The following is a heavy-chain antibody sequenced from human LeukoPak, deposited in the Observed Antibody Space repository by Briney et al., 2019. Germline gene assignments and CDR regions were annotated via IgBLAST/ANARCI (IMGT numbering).Heavy chain of an antibody. CDR3: ARDFDDYGGLYYFDY. V-gene: IGHV3-30*04. J-gene: IGHJ4*02. CDR2: ISYDGSNK. D-gene: IGHD4-23*01. Sequence: GGSLTLSCAASGFIFSSDAMNWVRHAPGKGLEWVAVISYDGSNKYYADSVKGRFTISRDNSKNTLYLQMNSLRAEDTAVYYCARDFDDYGGLYYFDYWGQGTLVTVSS. CDR1: GFIFSSDA.